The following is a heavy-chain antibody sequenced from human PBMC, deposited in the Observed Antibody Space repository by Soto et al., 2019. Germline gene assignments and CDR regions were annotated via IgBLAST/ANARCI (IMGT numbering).Heavy chain of an antibody. J-gene: IGHJ4*02. CDR2: IKSSGST. Sequence: QLQLQESGPGLVRPSETLSLICTVSGGSFPRKDPSWGWIGRSPGKGWEWIGDIKSSGSTNYNLSLKSRVSMSVETSKNQFSLKMNSVTAADTAVYYCARLGSSGWYQGSYFDYWGQGTLVTVSS. CDR1: GGSFPRKDPS. D-gene: IGHD6-19*01. V-gene: IGHV4-39*01. CDR3: ARLGSSGWYQGSYFDY.